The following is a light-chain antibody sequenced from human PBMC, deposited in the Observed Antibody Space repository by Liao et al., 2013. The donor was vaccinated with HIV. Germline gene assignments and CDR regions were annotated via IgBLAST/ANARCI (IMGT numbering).Light chain of an antibody. CDR1: KLGDKY. V-gene: IGLV3-1*01. CDR3: QAWDNRNAV. J-gene: IGLJ2*01. Sequence: SYELTQPPSVSVSPGQTATITCSGDKLGDKYASWYQKRPGQSPILVIYEDTKRPSGISDRFSGSNSGNTATLTISGTQALDEADYYCQAWDNRNAVFGGGTKLTVL. CDR2: EDT.